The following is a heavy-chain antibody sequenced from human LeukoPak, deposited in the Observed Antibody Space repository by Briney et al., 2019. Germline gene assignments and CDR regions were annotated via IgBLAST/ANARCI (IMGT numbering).Heavy chain of an antibody. V-gene: IGHV5-51*01. Sequence: GESLQISCKGSGYSSSNYWIAWVRQLPGKGLEWMGIIYPGDSDTRYSPSFQGQVTISADKSISTAYLQWSSLKASDTAVYYFARLPVYCSGGNCYFDYWGQGTLVTVSS. CDR1: GYSSSNYW. CDR2: IYPGDSDT. D-gene: IGHD2-15*01. J-gene: IGHJ4*02. CDR3: ARLPVYCSGGNCYFDY.